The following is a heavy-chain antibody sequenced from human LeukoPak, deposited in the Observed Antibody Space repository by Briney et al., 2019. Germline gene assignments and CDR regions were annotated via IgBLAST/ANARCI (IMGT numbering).Heavy chain of an antibody. CDR3: ARDYEDIVVVPAAVFQYNWFDP. V-gene: IGHV1-69*06. Sequence: SVKVSCKASGGTFSSYAISWVRQAPGQGLEWMGGIIPIFGTANYAQKFQGRVTITADKSTSTAYMELSSLRSEDTAVYYCARDYEDIVVVPAAVFQYNWFDPWGQGTLVTVSS. CDR1: GGTFSSYA. J-gene: IGHJ5*02. CDR2: IIPIFGTA. D-gene: IGHD2-2*01.